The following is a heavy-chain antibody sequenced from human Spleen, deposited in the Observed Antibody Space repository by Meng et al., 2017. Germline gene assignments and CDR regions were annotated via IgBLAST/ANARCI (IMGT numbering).Heavy chain of an antibody. CDR2: IPHRGSS. J-gene: IGHJ1*01. V-gene: IGHV4-59*12. D-gene: IGHD3-10*01. CDR1: GGSISSYY. Sequence: QVQLTESGPGLVKASETLSLTCTVSGGSISSYYWSWIRQPPGKGLEWIGEIPHRGSSAYNPSLKSRVSMSIDKSKNQFSLKLTSVTAADTAVYHCLRGSGGSVWGQGTLVTVSS. CDR3: LRGSGGSV.